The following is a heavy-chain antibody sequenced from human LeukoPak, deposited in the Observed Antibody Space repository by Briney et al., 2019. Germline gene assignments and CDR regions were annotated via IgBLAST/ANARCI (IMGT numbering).Heavy chain of an antibody. CDR2: IYYSGST. CDR1: GGSISSSSYY. J-gene: IGHJ4*02. V-gene: IGHV4-39*01. Sequence: SETLSLTCTVSGGSISSSSYYWGWIRQPPGKGLEWIGRIYYSGSTYYNPSLKSRVTISVDTSKNQFSLKLSSVTAADTAVYYCARHEVCWGSTSCYYGPRQLSPPIDYWGQGTLVTVSS. D-gene: IGHD2-2*01. CDR3: ARHEVCWGSTSCYYGPRQLSPPIDY.